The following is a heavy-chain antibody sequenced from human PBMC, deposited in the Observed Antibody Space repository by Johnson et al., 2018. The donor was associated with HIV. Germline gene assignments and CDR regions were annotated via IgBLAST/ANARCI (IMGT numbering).Heavy chain of an antibody. J-gene: IGHJ3*02. CDR2: INWNGVRT. CDR3: ARDRGAFDI. CDR1: GFTFDDYG. V-gene: IGHV3-20*04. Sequence: VQLVESGGGVVRPGGSVRLSCVVEGFTFDDYGMSWVRQAPGKGLEWVSGINWNGVRTGYVDSMKGRFTISRDNAKNSLYLQMNSLRAEDTALYYCARDRGAFDIWGQGTMVTVSS.